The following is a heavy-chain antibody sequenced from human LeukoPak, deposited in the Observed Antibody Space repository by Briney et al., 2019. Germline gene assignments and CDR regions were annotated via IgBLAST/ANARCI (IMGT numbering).Heavy chain of an antibody. D-gene: IGHD6-6*01. CDR3: AKAYSSSSGCYYYYYMDV. CDR2: IYTSGST. J-gene: IGHJ6*03. CDR1: GGSISSYY. Sequence: SETLSLTCTVSGGSISSYYWSWIRQPPGKGLEWIGYIYTSGSTNYNPSLKSRVTISVDTSKNQFSLKLSSVTAADTAVYYCAKAYSSSSGCYYYYYMDVWGKGTTVTVS. V-gene: IGHV4-4*09.